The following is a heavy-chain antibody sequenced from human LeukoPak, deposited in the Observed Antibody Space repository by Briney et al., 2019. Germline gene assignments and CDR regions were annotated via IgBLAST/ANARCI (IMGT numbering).Heavy chain of an antibody. D-gene: IGHD3-16*01. V-gene: IGHV4-59*08. CDR1: GGSTSSDY. J-gene: IGHJ2*01. Sequence: KTSETLSLTCTVSGGSTSSDYRSWIRQSPGKGLEWVGYVYNSGDTGKNPSLKSRVTILLDTSKNQCSLKLTSVSAADTAVYYCARLKLGAYFDLWGRGTLVTVSS. CDR2: VYNSGDT. CDR3: ARLKLGAYFDL.